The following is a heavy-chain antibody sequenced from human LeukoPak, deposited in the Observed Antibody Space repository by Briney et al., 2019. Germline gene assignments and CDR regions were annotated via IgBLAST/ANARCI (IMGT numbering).Heavy chain of an antibody. Sequence: GGSLRLSCAASGFTFSTYAMHWVRQAPGKGLEWLAVISYDGSDKYYADSVKGRFTISRDNSKNTLYLQMNSLRAEDTAVYYCARNHDYFDYWGQGTLVTVSS. CDR1: GFTFSTYA. D-gene: IGHD1-14*01. V-gene: IGHV3-30*04. J-gene: IGHJ4*02. CDR2: ISYDGSDK. CDR3: ARNHDYFDY.